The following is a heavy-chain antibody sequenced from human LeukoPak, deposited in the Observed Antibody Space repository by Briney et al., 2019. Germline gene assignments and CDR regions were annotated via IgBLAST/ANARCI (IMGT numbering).Heavy chain of an antibody. J-gene: IGHJ4*02. CDR1: GGSISTYY. D-gene: IGHD6-6*01. Sequence: SETLSLTCTASGGSISTYYWSWIRQPAGKGLEWIGRIHTSGNSDYNPSLKSRVTMSVDTSKNQFSLKVRSVTAADTAVYYCAREGSATARPFVSNDYWGQGTLVTVSS. V-gene: IGHV4-4*07. CDR2: IHTSGNS. CDR3: AREGSATARPFVSNDY.